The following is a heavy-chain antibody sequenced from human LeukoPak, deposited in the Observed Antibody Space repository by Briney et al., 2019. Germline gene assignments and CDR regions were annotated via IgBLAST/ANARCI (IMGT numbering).Heavy chain of an antibody. CDR1: GFTFSSYW. CDR3: ARDKTPPLGYCSSTSCLNWFDP. V-gene: IGHV3-7*01. Sequence: GGSLRLSCAASGFTFSSYWMSWVRQAPGKGLEWVANIKQDGSEKYYVDSVKGRFTFSRDNAKNSLYLQMNSLRAEDTAVYYCARDKTPPLGYCSSTSCLNWFDPWGQGTLVTVSS. J-gene: IGHJ5*02. CDR2: IKQDGSEK. D-gene: IGHD2-2*01.